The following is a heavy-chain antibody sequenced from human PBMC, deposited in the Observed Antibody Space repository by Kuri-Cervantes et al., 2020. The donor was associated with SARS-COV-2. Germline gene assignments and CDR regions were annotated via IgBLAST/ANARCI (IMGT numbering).Heavy chain of an antibody. CDR1: GFTFSNYS. CDR3: VGEGHYDHSAFDY. J-gene: IGHJ4*02. Sequence: GESLKISCAASGFTFSNYSMNWVRQAPGKGLEWVSYISSSSSTIYYADSVKGRFTISRDNAKNSLYLQMNSLKTDDTAVYYCVGEGHYDHSAFDYWGPGTLVTVSS. D-gene: IGHD3-22*01. V-gene: IGHV3-48*01. CDR2: ISSSSSTI.